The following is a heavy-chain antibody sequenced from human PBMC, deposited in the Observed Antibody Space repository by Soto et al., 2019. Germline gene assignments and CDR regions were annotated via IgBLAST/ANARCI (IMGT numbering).Heavy chain of an antibody. CDR1: GFTFSSYG. Sequence: QVQLVDSGGGVVQPGRSLRLSCAASGFTFSSYGMHWVRQAPGKGLEWVAVISYDGSNKYYADSVKGRFTISRDNSKNTPYLKMNSLGAEDTAVYYCAKDRRPNEGGGGFGYWGQGTMVTFSS. CDR3: AKDRRPNEGGGGFGY. CDR2: ISYDGSNK. D-gene: IGHD1-1*01. V-gene: IGHV3-30*18. J-gene: IGHJ4*02.